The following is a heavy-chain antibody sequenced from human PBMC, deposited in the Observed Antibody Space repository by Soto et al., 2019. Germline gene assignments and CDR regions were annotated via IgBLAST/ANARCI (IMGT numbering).Heavy chain of an antibody. J-gene: IGHJ3*01. Sequence: GESLKISCQGSGYNFANYWIGWVRQMPGKSLECMGMIFPGDSETKYSLSLQGQVSISADKSISTAYLQWSTLKASDTAMYYCAAGYSTGLDGFDVWGQGTMVTVSS. V-gene: IGHV5-51*01. D-gene: IGHD6-19*01. CDR3: AAGYSTGLDGFDV. CDR2: IFPGDSET. CDR1: GYNFANYW.